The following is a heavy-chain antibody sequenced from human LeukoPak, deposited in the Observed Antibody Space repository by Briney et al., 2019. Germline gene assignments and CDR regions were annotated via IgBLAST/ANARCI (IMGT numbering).Heavy chain of an antibody. CDR2: VCYDGTDT. Sequence: PGGSLRLSCAASGFTFTNYAMNWVRQAPGKGLEWVATVCYDGTDTSYADSVKGRFAIFRDNSKNTLYLQMNSLRTEDTAVYYCVRVSGFCTNGVCPSFDPWGQGTLVTVSS. CDR3: VRVSGFCTNGVCPSFDP. J-gene: IGHJ5*02. D-gene: IGHD2-8*01. CDR1: GFTFTNYA. V-gene: IGHV3-30*09.